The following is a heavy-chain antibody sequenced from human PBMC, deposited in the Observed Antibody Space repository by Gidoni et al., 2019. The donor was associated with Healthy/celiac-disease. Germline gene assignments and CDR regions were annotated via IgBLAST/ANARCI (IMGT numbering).Heavy chain of an antibody. Sequence: QVQLVESGGGLVKAGGSLRLSCAASGFTLSDYYTRWIRQAPGKGLEWVSYISSSGSTIYYADSVKGRFTISRDNAKNSLYLQMNSLRAEDTAVYYCARDHGVVVVPAAIEVAFDIWGQGTMVTVSS. D-gene: IGHD2-2*01. V-gene: IGHV3-11*01. CDR3: ARDHGVVVVPAAIEVAFDI. CDR2: ISSSGSTI. J-gene: IGHJ3*02. CDR1: GFTLSDYY.